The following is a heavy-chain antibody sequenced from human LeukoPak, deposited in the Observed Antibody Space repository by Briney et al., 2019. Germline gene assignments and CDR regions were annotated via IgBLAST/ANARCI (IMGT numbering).Heavy chain of an antibody. Sequence: PSETLSLTCTVSGGSIRGYYWSWIRQPPGKGLEWIGYIYYSGSSNYNPSLKSRVTISVDTSKNQFSLELRSVTAADTAVYYCARHEGGWRRPAFDIWGQGTMVTDSS. CDR2: IYYSGSS. CDR3: ARHEGGWRRPAFDI. CDR1: GGSIRGYY. J-gene: IGHJ3*02. V-gene: IGHV4-59*08. D-gene: IGHD3-16*01.